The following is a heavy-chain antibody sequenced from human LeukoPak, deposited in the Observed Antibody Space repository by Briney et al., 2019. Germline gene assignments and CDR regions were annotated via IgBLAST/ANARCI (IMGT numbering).Heavy chain of an antibody. D-gene: IGHD3-3*01. V-gene: IGHV3-23*01. CDR1: GFTFSSYA. CDR2: ISGSGGST. J-gene: IGHJ6*02. CDR3: AKFQDFWSGYYTIRNYGMDV. Sequence: GGSLRLSCAASGFTFSSYAMSWVRQAPVKGLEWVSAISGSGGSTYYADSVKGRFTISRDNSKNTLYLQMSSLRAEDTAVYYCAKFQDFWSGYYTIRNYGMDVWGQGTTVTVSS.